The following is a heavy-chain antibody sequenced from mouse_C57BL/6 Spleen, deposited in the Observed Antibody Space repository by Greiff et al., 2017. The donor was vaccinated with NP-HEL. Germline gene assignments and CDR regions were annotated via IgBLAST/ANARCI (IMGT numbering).Heavy chain of an antibody. V-gene: IGHV1-55*01. CDR2: IYPGSGST. Sequence: QFQLQQPGAELVKPGASVKMSCKASGYTFTSYWITWVKQRPGQGLEWIGDIYPGSGSTNYNEKFKSKATLTVDTSSSTAYMQLSSLTSEDSAVYYCARRYYGSSYGYFDVWGTGTTVTVSS. J-gene: IGHJ1*03. CDR1: GYTFTSYW. CDR3: ARRYYGSSYGYFDV. D-gene: IGHD1-1*01.